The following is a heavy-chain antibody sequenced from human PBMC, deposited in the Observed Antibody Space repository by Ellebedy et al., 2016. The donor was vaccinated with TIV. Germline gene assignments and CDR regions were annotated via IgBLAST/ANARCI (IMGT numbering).Heavy chain of an antibody. CDR3: ARPWGIGFSPSFDQ. V-gene: IGHV3-53*01. Sequence: PGGSLRLSCAASGFTVSSNYMSWVRQAPGKGPEWVSVIYSGGSTYYADSVKGRFTISRDKSKNTLYLQMNSLRAEDTAVYYCARPWGIGFSPSFDQWGQGTLVIVSS. J-gene: IGHJ4*02. CDR1: GFTVSSNY. D-gene: IGHD3-22*01. CDR2: IYSGGST.